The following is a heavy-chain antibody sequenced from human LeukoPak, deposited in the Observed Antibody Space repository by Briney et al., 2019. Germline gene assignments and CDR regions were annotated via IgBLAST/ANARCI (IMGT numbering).Heavy chain of an antibody. J-gene: IGHJ4*02. V-gene: IGHV3-48*04. CDR3: ARDISSTVTTV. CDR1: GFTFSTHR. Sequence: PGGSLRLSCAASGFTFSTHRMNWVRQAPGKGLEWVAYISSSSNTKYYADSVKGRFTISRDDAKNSLYLQMNSLRAEDTAVYYCARDISSTVTTVWGQGTLVTVSS. D-gene: IGHD4-17*01. CDR2: ISSSSNTK.